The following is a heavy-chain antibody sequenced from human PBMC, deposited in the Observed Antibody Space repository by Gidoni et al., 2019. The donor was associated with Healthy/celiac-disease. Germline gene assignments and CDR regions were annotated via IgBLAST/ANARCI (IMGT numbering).Heavy chain of an antibody. Sequence: EVQLLESGGDLVQPGGSLRLSCAASGFTFSTYAMSWVRQAPGKGLEWVSVISGNGGTTYYADSVKGRFTISRDNSKNTLYLQMNSLTAEDTAVYYCAKDPYPATGCDYWGGYFQYWGQGTLVTVSS. V-gene: IGHV3-23*01. CDR2: ISGNGGTT. CDR1: GFTFSTYA. J-gene: IGHJ1*01. D-gene: IGHD4-17*01. CDR3: AKDPYPATGCDYWGGYFQY.